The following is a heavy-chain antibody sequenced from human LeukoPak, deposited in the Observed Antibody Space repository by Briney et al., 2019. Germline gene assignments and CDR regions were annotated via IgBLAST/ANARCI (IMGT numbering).Heavy chain of an antibody. V-gene: IGHV3-9*01. J-gene: IGHJ4*02. CDR3: AKVYSSSWGGFDY. Sequence: GGSLRLSCAASGFTFDDYAMHWVRQAPGKGLEWVSGISWNSGSIGYADSVKGRFTISRDNAKNSPYLQMNSLRAEDTALYYCAKVYSSSWGGFDYWGQGTLVTVSS. CDR2: ISWNSGSI. D-gene: IGHD6-13*01. CDR1: GFTFDDYA.